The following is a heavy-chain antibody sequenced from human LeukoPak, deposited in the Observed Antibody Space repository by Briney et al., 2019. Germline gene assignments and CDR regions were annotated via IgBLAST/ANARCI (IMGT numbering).Heavy chain of an antibody. D-gene: IGHD5-24*01. J-gene: IGHJ6*02. Sequence: SETLSLTCTVSGVSISSYYWTWIRQPPGKELEWIGYTHYSGSTNYNASLKSRVTISVDTSKNQFSLKLTSVTAADTAVYYCARDDSRDGTNYNYYGMDVWGQGTTVTVSS. V-gene: IGHV4-59*01. CDR2: THYSGST. CDR1: GVSISSYY. CDR3: ARDDSRDGTNYNYYGMDV.